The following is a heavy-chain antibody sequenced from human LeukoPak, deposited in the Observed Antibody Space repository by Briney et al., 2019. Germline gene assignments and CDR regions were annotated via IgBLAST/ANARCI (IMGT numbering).Heavy chain of an antibody. D-gene: IGHD6-13*01. CDR2: IIPILGIA. V-gene: IGHV1-69*04. Sequence: SVKVSCKASGGTFSSYAISWVRQAPGQRLEWMGRIIPILGIANYAQKFQGRVTITADKSTSTAYMELSSLRSEDTAVYYCARVEYSSRKHFDYWGQGTLVTVSS. CDR1: GGTFSSYA. J-gene: IGHJ4*02. CDR3: ARVEYSSRKHFDY.